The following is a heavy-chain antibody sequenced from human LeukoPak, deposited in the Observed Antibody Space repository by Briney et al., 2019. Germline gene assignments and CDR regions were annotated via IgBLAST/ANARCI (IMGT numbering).Heavy chain of an antibody. Sequence: PGGSLRLSCATSGFTFDDYAMHWVRQAPGKGLEWVSGISGNSESIGYADSVMGRFTISRDNSKNTLYLQMNSLRAEDTAVYYCAKVPRWGQGTLVTVSS. J-gene: IGHJ4*02. CDR3: AKVPR. CDR1: GFTFDDYA. CDR2: ISGNSESI. V-gene: IGHV3-9*01.